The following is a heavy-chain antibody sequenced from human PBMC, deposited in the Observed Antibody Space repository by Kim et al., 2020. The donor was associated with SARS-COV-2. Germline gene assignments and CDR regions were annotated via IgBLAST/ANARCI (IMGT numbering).Heavy chain of an antibody. CDR1: GFIFSDYA. CDR3: ARDLMAAAVNYYYGMDV. J-gene: IGHJ6*01. CDR2: ISYDGSNK. Sequence: GSLRLSCAASGFIFSDYAMHWVRQAPGKGLEWVAVISYDGSNKYYADSVKGRFTISRDNSKSTLYLQMNSLRAEDTAVYYCARDLMAAAVNYYYGMDVW. D-gene: IGHD6-13*01. V-gene: IGHV3-30*04.